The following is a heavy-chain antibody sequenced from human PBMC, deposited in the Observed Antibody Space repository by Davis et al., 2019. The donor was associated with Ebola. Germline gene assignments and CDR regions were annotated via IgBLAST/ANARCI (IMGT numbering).Heavy chain of an antibody. CDR1: GGSISSGGYY. D-gene: IGHD6-13*01. CDR3: ARGLQQLDYFDY. CDR2: IYYSGST. Sequence: SETLSLTCTVSGGSISSGGYYWSWIRQHPGKGLEWIGYIYYSGSTYYNPSLKSRVTISVDTSKNQFSLKLSSVTAADTAVYYCARGLQQLDYFDYWGQGTLVTVSS. V-gene: IGHV4-31*03. J-gene: IGHJ4*02.